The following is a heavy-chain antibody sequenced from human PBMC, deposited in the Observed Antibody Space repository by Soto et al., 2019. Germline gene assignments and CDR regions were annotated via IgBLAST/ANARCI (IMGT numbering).Heavy chain of an antibody. CDR1: GFTFSTYG. CDR2: ISHDGNTQ. CDR3: AKDTYCYSASGYCVFDH. Sequence: QVQLVESGGGVVQPGRSLRLSCAVSGFTFSTYGMHWVRQTPGKGLEWVARISHDGNTQNYADSVKGRFTISRDNAKNMLFLQMDGLGAEDTALFYCAKDTYCYSASGYCVFDHWGQGTLVTVSS. J-gene: IGHJ4*02. V-gene: IGHV3-30*18. D-gene: IGHD2-15*01.